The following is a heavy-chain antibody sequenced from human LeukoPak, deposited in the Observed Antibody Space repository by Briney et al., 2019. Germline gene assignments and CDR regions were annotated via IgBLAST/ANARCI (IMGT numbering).Heavy chain of an antibody. Sequence: PSETLSLTCTVSGGSISSGGYSWSWIRQPPGKGLEWIGYIYHSGSTYYNPSLKSRVTISVDRSKNQFSLKLSSVTAADTAAYYCARGGPAAADYWGQGTLVTVSS. J-gene: IGHJ4*02. CDR2: IYHSGST. CDR1: GGSISSGGYS. V-gene: IGHV4-30-2*01. D-gene: IGHD6-13*01. CDR3: ARGGPAAADY.